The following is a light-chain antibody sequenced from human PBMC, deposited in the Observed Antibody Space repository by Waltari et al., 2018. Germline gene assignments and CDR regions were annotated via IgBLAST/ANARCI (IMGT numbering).Light chain of an antibody. J-gene: IGLJ2*01. V-gene: IGLV1-44*01. CDR2: SIN. Sequence: QSVLTQPPSASGTPGQRVPIPCSGGSSKIGSNTVNWYQQLPGTAPKLLINSINQRASGVPDLFSGSKSDTSASLAISELQSEDEADYYCAAWDDSLNGPVVFGGGTKLTVL. CDR1: SSKIGSNT. CDR3: AAWDDSLNGPVV.